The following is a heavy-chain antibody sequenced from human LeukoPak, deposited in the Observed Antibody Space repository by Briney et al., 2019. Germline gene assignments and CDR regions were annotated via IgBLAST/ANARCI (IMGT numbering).Heavy chain of an antibody. CDR2: IYYSGST. J-gene: IGHJ4*02. CDR3: ARHNAHFDY. V-gene: IGHV4-59*01. Sequence: SETLSLTCTVSGGTISSYYLSWIRQPPGKGLEWIGYIYYSGSTNYNPSLKSRVTISVDTSKNQFSLKLSSVTAADTAVYYCARHNAHFDYWGQGTLVTVSS. CDR1: GGTISSYY. D-gene: IGHD1-14*01.